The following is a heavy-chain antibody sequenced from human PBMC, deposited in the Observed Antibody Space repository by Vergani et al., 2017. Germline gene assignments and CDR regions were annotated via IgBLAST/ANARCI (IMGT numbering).Heavy chain of an antibody. J-gene: IGHJ4*01. D-gene: IGHD3-22*01. CDR2: ISARYPST. CDR3: ARLSYDTTPYLQGCYDC. CDR1: GFTFSACP. V-gene: IGHV3-23*01. Sequence: EVQLLQSGGGVIQPGGSVRLSCAASGFTFSACPMTWVRQAPGKGLEWVSAISARYPSTYYADSVKGRFTISRDNSKNMLYLQMNSLRAEDTAVYYCARLSYDTTPYLQGCYDCWGHGTLVSVSS.